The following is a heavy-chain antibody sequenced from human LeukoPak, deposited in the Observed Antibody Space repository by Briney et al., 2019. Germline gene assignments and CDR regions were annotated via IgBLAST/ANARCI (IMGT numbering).Heavy chain of an antibody. J-gene: IGHJ6*03. Sequence: ASVKVSCKASGGTLSSYAISWVRQAPGQGLEWMGGIIPIFGTANYAQKFQGRVTITTDESTSTAYMELSSLRSEDTAVYYCARAGTRRPAAAVPNYYYYYIDVWGKGTTVTVSS. CDR1: GGTLSSYA. D-gene: IGHD2-2*01. CDR2: IIPIFGTA. CDR3: ARAGTRRPAAAVPNYYYYYIDV. V-gene: IGHV1-69*05.